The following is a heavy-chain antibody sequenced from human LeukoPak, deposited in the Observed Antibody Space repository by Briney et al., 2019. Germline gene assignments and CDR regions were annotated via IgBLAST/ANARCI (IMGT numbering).Heavy chain of an antibody. CDR3: VNHERGDMSTITEY. V-gene: IGHV3-23*01. J-gene: IGHJ4*02. D-gene: IGHD5-24*01. CDR1: GFTFITYA. Sequence: PGRSLRLSCAPSGFTFITYAMSWVRQAPGNGLELGSCITGGGGSTYYADSVKGRFTISRDNAKNTLYLQINSRRPDETAVYYCVNHERGDMSTITEYCGEGTLV. CDR2: ITGGGGST.